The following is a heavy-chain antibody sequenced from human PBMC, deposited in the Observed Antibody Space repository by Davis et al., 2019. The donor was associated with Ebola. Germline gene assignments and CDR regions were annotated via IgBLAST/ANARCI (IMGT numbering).Heavy chain of an antibody. D-gene: IGHD3-22*01. Sequence: MPSETLSLTCTVSGGSIIHSYWTWIRQPPGKGLEWIGYIQYSGSTNYDPSLKSRVTISVDTSKNQFSLKLSSVTAADTAVYYCARVPAMIVVVVRARGAFDIWGQGTMVTVSS. CDR1: GGSIIHSY. CDR2: IQYSGST. J-gene: IGHJ3*02. CDR3: ARVPAMIVVVVRARGAFDI. V-gene: IGHV4-59*12.